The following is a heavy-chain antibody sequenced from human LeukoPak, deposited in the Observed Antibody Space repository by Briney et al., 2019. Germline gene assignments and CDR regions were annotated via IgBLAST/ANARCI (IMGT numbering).Heavy chain of an antibody. CDR3: ARQVGWYGALDY. CDR1: GGSISSSSYY. V-gene: IGHV4-39*01. J-gene: IGHJ4*02. CDR2: IYYSGST. Sequence: SETLSLTCTVSGGSISSSSYYWGWIRQPPGKGLEWIGSIYYSGSTYYNPSLKSRVTISVDTSKNQFSLKLSSVTAADTAVYYCARQVGWYGALDYWGQGTLVTVSS. D-gene: IGHD6-19*01.